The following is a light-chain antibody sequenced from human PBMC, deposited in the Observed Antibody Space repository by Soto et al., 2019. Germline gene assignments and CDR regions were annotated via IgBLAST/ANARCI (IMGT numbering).Light chain of an antibody. V-gene: IGKV1-39*01. J-gene: IGKJ1*01. Sequence: DIQMTQSPSSLSASVGDRVTITCRASQSVINYLRWYQQKPGKAPNLLIYDISTLQSGVPSRFSGSGSGTDFTLTISSLQHEDFATYYCQQSYYNPTFGQGTKVEIK. CDR1: QSVINY. CDR3: QQSYYNPT. CDR2: DIS.